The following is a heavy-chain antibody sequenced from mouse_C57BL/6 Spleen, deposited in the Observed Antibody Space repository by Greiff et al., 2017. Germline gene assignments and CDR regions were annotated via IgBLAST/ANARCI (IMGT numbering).Heavy chain of an antibody. V-gene: IGHV5-17*01. Sequence: EVMLVESGGGLVKPGGSLKLSCAASGFTFSDYGMHWVRQAPEKGLEWVAYISSGSSTIYYADTVKGRFTISRDNAKNTLFLQMTSLRSEVTAMYYCAKRGYCYGSSYWYFDVWGTGTTVTVSS. CDR3: AKRGYCYGSSYWYFDV. CDR2: ISSGSSTI. J-gene: IGHJ1*03. CDR1: GFTFSDYG. D-gene: IGHD1-1*01.